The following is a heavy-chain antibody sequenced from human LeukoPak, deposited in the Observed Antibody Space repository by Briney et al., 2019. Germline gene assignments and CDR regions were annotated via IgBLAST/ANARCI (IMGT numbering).Heavy chain of an antibody. V-gene: IGHV1-18*01. CDR3: AIDHKWNPLVY. Sequence: ASVKVSCKASGYTFTNYGISWVRQAPGQGLEWMGWISTYNGNTNYAQNLQGRVTMTTDTSTSTAYMELRSLRSDDTAVYYCAIDHKWNPLVYWCQGTVVTVSS. J-gene: IGHJ4*02. D-gene: IGHD1-20*01. CDR2: ISTYNGNT. CDR1: GYTFTNYG.